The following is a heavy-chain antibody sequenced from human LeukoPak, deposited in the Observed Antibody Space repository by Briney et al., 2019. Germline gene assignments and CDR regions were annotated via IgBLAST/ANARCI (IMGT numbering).Heavy chain of an antibody. CDR1: GGSINGYY. Sequence: TPSETLSLTCTVSGGSINGYYWSWIRQPAGKGLEWIGRIYNSESINYNPSLKSRVTMSIDTSKSQFSLKLNSVTAADTAVYYCARDRSSSYTRDWFDPWGQGAPVTVSS. CDR3: ARDRSSSYTRDWFDP. V-gene: IGHV4-4*07. CDR2: IYNSESI. J-gene: IGHJ5*02. D-gene: IGHD6-13*01.